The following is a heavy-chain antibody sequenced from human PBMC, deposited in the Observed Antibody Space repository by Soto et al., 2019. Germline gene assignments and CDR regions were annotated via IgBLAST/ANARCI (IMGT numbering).Heavy chain of an antibody. V-gene: IGHV1-69*08. CDR1: GGTFTSET. CDR3: AREEGSSNMGTFPFDYMDV. D-gene: IGHD7-27*01. CDR2: IIPILGTG. Sequence: QVQLVQSGPEVKKSGSSVKVSCKLSGGTFTSETISWVRQAPGQGREWMGRIIPILGTGNYAQKFQGRITITEDKTTNTGYMELSSLTSEDTAVYFCAREEGSSNMGTFPFDYMDVWGNGTTVTVSS. J-gene: IGHJ6*03.